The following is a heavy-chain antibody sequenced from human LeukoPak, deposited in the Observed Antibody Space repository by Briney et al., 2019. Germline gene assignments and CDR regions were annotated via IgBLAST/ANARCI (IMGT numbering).Heavy chain of an antibody. CDR3: ARGSGWNAFDP. CDR1: AGTINTDLYY. V-gene: IGHV4-61*02. D-gene: IGHD6-19*01. Sequence: SQTLSLTCTVSAGTINTDLYYWTWIRQPAGKGLEWIGRIYTNGWTDHNPSLKSRVTMSVDTSKNQFSLKLSFVTSADTALYYCARGSGWNAFDPWGQGTLVTVSS. J-gene: IGHJ5*02. CDR2: IYTNGWT.